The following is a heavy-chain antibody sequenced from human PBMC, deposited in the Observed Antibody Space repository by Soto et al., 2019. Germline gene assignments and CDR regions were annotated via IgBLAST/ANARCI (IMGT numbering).Heavy chain of an antibody. Sequence: EVQLVESGGGLVQPGGSLRLSCAASGFTFSSYWMNWVRQAPGKGLEWVANIKEDGTDKNYVDSVKGRFTISRDNTKNSLDLQMNSLRADDTAVYYCARDSHYSKDYWGQGTLVTVSS. J-gene: IGHJ4*02. CDR1: GFTFSSYW. D-gene: IGHD4-4*01. V-gene: IGHV3-7*01. CDR2: IKEDGTDK. CDR3: ARDSHYSKDY.